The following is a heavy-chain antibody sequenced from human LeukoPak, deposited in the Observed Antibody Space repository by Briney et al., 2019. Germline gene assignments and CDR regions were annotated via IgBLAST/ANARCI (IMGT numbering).Heavy chain of an antibody. V-gene: IGHV3-33*01. CDR1: GFTFSSYG. D-gene: IGHD2-15*01. J-gene: IGHJ6*02. Sequence: GGSRRLSCAASGFTFSSYGMHWVRQAPGKGLEGVAVIWYDGSNKYYADSVKGRFTISRDNSKNTLYLQMNSLRAEDTAVYYCARLGRDGTERYYYYGMDVWGQGTTVTVSS. CDR2: IWYDGSNK. CDR3: ARLGRDGTERYYYYGMDV.